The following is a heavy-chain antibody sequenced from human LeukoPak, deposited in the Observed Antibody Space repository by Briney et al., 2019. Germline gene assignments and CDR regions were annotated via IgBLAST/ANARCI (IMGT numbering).Heavy chain of an antibody. CDR1: GFTFSSYG. D-gene: IGHD3-9*01. Sequence: GGSLRLSCAASGFTFSSYGMHWVRQAPGKGLEWVAFIRYDGTNKYYADSVKGRFTISRDNSKNTLYLQMNNLRAEDTAIYYCAKAANYDILTGYYLDYWGQGTLVTVSS. CDR2: IRYDGTNK. J-gene: IGHJ4*02. V-gene: IGHV3-30*02. CDR3: AKAANYDILTGYYLDY.